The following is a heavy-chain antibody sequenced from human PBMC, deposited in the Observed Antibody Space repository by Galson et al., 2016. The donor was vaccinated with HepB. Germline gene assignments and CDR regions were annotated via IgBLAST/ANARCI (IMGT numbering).Heavy chain of an antibody. J-gene: IGHJ4*02. CDR1: GASISDSNW. V-gene: IGHV4-4*02. CDR3: ARGTLGNVATMAFDY. Sequence: SETLSLTCAVYGASISDSNWWTWVRQVPGKGLEWIGEIYHTGTSNNNPFLSSRFTLSVDKSRNQISLNVTSVTAADTAVYYCARGTLGNVATMAFDYWGQGTLVSVSS. D-gene: IGHD4/OR15-4a*01. CDR2: IYHTGTS.